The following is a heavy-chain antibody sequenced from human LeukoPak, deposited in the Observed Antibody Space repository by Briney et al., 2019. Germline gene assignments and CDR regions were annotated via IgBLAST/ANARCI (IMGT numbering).Heavy chain of an antibody. V-gene: IGHV4-4*07. CDR3: ARVEEGYGSGRRENYYYYYMDV. Sequence: SETLSLTCTVSGGSISSYYWSWIRQPAGKGLEWIGRIYTSGSTNYNPSLKSRVTMSVDTSKNQFSLKLSSVTAADTAVYYCARVEEGYGSGRRENYYYYYMDVWGKGTTVTISS. CDR1: GGSISSYY. D-gene: IGHD3-10*01. J-gene: IGHJ6*03. CDR2: IYTSGST.